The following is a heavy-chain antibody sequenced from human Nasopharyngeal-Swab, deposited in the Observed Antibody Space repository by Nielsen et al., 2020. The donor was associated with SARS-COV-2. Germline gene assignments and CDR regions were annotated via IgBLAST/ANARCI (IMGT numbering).Heavy chain of an antibody. D-gene: IGHD3-16*02. CDR3: ARETYYDYVWGSYRADYYYGMDV. CDR2: IKQDGSEK. J-gene: IGHJ6*02. CDR1: GFTFSSYW. V-gene: IGHV3-7*01. Sequence: GGSLRLSCAASGFTFSSYWMSWVRQAPGKGLEWVANIKQDGSEKYYVDSVKGRFTIYRDNAKNSLYLQMNSLRAEDTAVYYCARETYYDYVWGSYRADYYYGMDVWGQGTTVTVSS.